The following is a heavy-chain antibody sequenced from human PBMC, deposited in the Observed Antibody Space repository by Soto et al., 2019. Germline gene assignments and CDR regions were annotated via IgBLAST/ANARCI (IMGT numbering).Heavy chain of an antibody. J-gene: IGHJ6*03. CDR2: INWNGGST. V-gene: IGHV3-20*01. CDR3: AREGSSWEADYYYYYYMDV. Sequence: PGGSLRLSCAASGFTFDDYGMSWVRQAPGKGLEWVSGINWNGGSTGYADSVKGRFTISRDNAKNSLYLQMNSLRAEDTALYHCAREGSSWEADYYYYYYMDVWGKGTAVTVSS. D-gene: IGHD6-13*01. CDR1: GFTFDDYG.